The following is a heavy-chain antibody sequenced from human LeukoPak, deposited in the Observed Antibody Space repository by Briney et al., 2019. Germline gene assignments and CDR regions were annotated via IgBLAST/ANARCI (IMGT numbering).Heavy chain of an antibody. CDR3: AKDGKRFLEWFRIDP. CDR2: VRYDGSNK. V-gene: IGHV3-30*02. Sequence: GGSLRLSCAASGFTFSSYGMHWVRQAPGKGLEWVAFVRYDGSNKYYADSVKGRFTISRDNSKNTLYLQMNSLRAEDTAVYYCAKDGKRFLEWFRIDPWGQGTLVTVSS. CDR1: GFTFSSYG. D-gene: IGHD3-3*01. J-gene: IGHJ5*02.